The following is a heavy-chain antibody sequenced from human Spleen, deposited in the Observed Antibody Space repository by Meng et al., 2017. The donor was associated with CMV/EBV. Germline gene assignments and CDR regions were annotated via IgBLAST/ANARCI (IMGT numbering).Heavy chain of an antibody. V-gene: IGHV4-39*07. J-gene: IGHJ5*01. CDR1: GDSIRISSLY. D-gene: IGHD2-15*01. CDR2: ALYGVTT. CDR3: AREVVAMAPESRGWFDS. Sequence: SETLSLTCTVSGDSIRISSLYWGWVRQPPGKGLEWIGSALYGVTTYHNPALKSRVTISVDTPKNQFSLRLISVNAADTAVYYCAREVVAMAPESRGWFDSWGQGTLVTVSS.